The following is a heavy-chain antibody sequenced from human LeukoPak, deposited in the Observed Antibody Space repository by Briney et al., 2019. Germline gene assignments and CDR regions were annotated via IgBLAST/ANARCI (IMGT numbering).Heavy chain of an antibody. CDR3: AKRRDYGGNSP. CDR1: GFTFISFA. J-gene: IGHJ5*02. V-gene: IGHV3-23*01. CDR2: ISRTGVAT. Sequence: GGSLRLSCAASGFTFISFAMSWVRQAPGKGLEWVSTISRTGVATYYANSVKGRFTISRDNSKNTLYLQMNSLRAEDTAVYYCAKRRDYGGNSPWGQGTLVTVSS. D-gene: IGHD4-23*01.